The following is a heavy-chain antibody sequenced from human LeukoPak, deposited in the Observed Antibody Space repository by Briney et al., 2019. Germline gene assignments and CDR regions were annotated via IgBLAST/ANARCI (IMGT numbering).Heavy chain of an antibody. CDR1: GYSFTSYW. V-gene: IGHV5-51*01. Sequence: GESLKISCKGSGYSFTSYWIGWVRQMPGKGLEWMGIIYPGDSDTRYSPSFQGQVTISADKSISTAYQRWSSLKASDTAMYYCARRYYGSGSYYNWFDPWGQGTLVTVSS. J-gene: IGHJ5*02. D-gene: IGHD3-10*01. CDR3: ARRYYGSGSYYNWFDP. CDR2: IYPGDSDT.